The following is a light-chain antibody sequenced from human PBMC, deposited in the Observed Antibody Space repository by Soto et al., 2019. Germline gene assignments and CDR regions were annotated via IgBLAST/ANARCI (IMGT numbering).Light chain of an antibody. V-gene: IGKV3-15*01. CDR1: QSVSSN. Sequence: VMTQCAGTRSWSAGCRATFSCMVSQSVSSNLAWYQQRPGQAPRLLIYDASTRATGIPARFSGSGCGTVFTLTISSLQSEDFAVYHCKQYNNWPPWTFGQGTKVDIK. CDR3: KQYNNWPPWT. J-gene: IGKJ1*01. CDR2: DAS.